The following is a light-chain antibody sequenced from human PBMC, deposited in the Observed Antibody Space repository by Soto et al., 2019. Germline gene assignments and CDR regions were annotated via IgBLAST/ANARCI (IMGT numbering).Light chain of an antibody. CDR1: SSDVGGYLY. J-gene: IGLJ2*01. V-gene: IGLV2-8*01. CDR3: SSYAGSNTVL. Sequence: QSALTQPPSASGSPGQSVTISCTGTSSDVGGYLYVSWYQQHPGKAPKLMIFEVTKRPLGVPDRFSGSKSGNTASLTVSGLQAEDEANYYCSSYAGSNTVLFGGGTKLTVL. CDR2: EVT.